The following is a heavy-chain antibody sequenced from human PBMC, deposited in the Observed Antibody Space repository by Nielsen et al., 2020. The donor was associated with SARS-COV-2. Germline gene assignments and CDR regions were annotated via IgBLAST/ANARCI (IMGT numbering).Heavy chain of an antibody. CDR1: GGTFSSYA. J-gene: IGHJ5*01. CDR3: ANSFHDDGDWFDS. CDR2: ISVLKGET. V-gene: IGHV1-18*01. Sequence: ASVKVSCKASGGTFSSYAISWVRQAPGQGLEWMGLISVLKGETNYAQKFRGRVSMTTDTSTNTAYMELGSLRSDDTAMYYCANSFHDDGDWFDSWGQGTLVTVSS. D-gene: IGHD4-17*01.